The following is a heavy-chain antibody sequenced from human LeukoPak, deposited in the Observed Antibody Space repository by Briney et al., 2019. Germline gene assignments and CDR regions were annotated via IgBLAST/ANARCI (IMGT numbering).Heavy chain of an antibody. CDR2: VHLDGRT. Sequence: KPSETLSLTCTVSGDSISSSRHSWGWIRQPPGKGLEWIGEVHLDGRTNYNPSLESRLTISVDLSENHISLRLTSVTAADTAVYYCAREGGFYRPLDYSGQGTLVTVSS. CDR1: GDSISSSRHS. CDR3: AREGGFYRPLDY. D-gene: IGHD3-3*01. V-gene: IGHV4-39*07. J-gene: IGHJ4*02.